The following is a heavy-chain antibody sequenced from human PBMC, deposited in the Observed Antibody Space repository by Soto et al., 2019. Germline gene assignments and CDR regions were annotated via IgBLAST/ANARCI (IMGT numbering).Heavy chain of an antibody. CDR2: ISAYNGNT. J-gene: IGHJ5*02. Sequence: ASVKVSCKASGYTFTSYGISWVRQAPGQGLEWMGWISAYNGNTNYAQKLQGRVTMTTDTSTSTAYMELRSLRSDDTAVYYCARWVAVAGYKNNGFDPWGQGTLVTVSS. CDR1: GYTFTSYG. D-gene: IGHD6-19*01. V-gene: IGHV1-18*01. CDR3: ARWVAVAGYKNNGFDP.